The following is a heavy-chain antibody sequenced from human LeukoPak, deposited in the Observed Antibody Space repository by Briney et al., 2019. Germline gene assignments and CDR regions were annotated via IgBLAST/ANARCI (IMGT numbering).Heavy chain of an antibody. CDR1: GFTFSSYA. CDR2: ISGSGGST. J-gene: IGHJ4*02. D-gene: IGHD3-22*01. V-gene: IGHV3-23*01. Sequence: GGSLRLSCAASGFTFSSYAMSRVRQAPGKGLEWVSAISGSGGSTYYADSVKGRFTISRDNSKNTLYLQMNSLRAEDTAVYYCAKDAHYYDSSGYYYDYWGQGTLVTVSS. CDR3: AKDAHYYDSSGYYYDY.